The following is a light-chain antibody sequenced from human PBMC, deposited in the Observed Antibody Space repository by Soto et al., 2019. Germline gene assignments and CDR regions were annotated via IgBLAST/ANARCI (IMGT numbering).Light chain of an antibody. J-gene: IGKJ4*01. CDR1: QSVSGY. CDR2: DAS. V-gene: IGKV3-11*01. Sequence: EIVLTQSPDTLSLSPGERATHSCRASQSVSGYLGWYQQKPGQAPRLLIYDASNRAYGVPARFRGSGSGTNFSLTIASLEPDDFAVYYCQQRSNWPYLTFGGGTKVDIK. CDR3: QQRSNWPYLT.